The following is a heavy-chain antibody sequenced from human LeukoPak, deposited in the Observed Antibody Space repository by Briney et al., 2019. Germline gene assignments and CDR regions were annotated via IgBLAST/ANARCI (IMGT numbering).Heavy chain of an antibody. CDR1: GFSFSSYW. D-gene: IGHD1-14*01. CDR3: AKGGPEPYYYYYGMDV. Sequence: GGSLRLSCAASGFSFSSYWMNWVRRAPGKGLEWVSAISGSGGSTYYADSVKGRFTISRDNSKNTLYLQMNSLRAEDTAVYYCAKGGPEPYYYYYGMDVWGQGTTVTVSS. J-gene: IGHJ6*02. V-gene: IGHV3-23*01. CDR2: ISGSGGST.